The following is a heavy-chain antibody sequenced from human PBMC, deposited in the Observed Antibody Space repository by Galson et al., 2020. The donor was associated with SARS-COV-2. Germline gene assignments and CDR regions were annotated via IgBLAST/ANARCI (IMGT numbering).Heavy chain of an antibody. CDR1: GFNSGNYA. CDR3: AKGTLYLGSSGRFGGFDI. Sequence: GESLRLSCAASGFNSGNYAMSWVRQTPGKGLEWVSSISGTDSRTYYAESVRGRFAISRDNYKNTLFLQMNSLRADDTALYYCAKGTLYLGSSGRFGGFDIWGQGTMVTVSP. J-gene: IGHJ3*02. D-gene: IGHD6-6*01. V-gene: IGHV3-23*01. CDR2: ISGTDSRT.